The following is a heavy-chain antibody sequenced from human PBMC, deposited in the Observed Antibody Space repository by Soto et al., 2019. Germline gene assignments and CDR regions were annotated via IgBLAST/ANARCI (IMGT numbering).Heavy chain of an antibody. CDR3: ATGRGVDRRLE. J-gene: IGHJ4*02. CDR2: FDPEDGKR. D-gene: IGHD3-10*01. V-gene: IGHV1-24*01. CDR1: GYTLTELS. Sequence: ASVNVSCKVSGYTLTELSMHWVRQAPGKGLEWMGSFDPEDGKRIYAQKFQGRLTLTEDTSTDTSYMELTSLRSEDTAVYYCATGRGVDRRLEWGQGTLVTVSS.